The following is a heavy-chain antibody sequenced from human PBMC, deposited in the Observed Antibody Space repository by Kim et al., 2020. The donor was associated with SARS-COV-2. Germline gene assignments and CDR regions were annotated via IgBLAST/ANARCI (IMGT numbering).Heavy chain of an antibody. J-gene: IGHJ3*02. Sequence: YYAGSVKGRFTISRDNSKNTLYLQMNSLRAEDTAVYYCAAGVLMTGAFDIWGQGTMVTVSS. V-gene: IGHV3-30*02. CDR3: AAGVLMTGAFDI. D-gene: IGHD3-16*01.